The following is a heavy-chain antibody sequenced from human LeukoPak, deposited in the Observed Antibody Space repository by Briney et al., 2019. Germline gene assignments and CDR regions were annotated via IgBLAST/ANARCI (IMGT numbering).Heavy chain of an antibody. Sequence: PGGSLRLSCAASGFTFSNDAMSWVRQAPGKGLEWVSVISGSGGSTYHADSVKGRFTISRDNSNNTLYLQMNSLRAEDTAIYYCAKVRSAVVAAATNYWGQGTLVTVSS. D-gene: IGHD2-15*01. V-gene: IGHV3-23*01. CDR2: ISGSGGST. CDR1: GFTFSNDA. J-gene: IGHJ4*02. CDR3: AKVRSAVVAAATNY.